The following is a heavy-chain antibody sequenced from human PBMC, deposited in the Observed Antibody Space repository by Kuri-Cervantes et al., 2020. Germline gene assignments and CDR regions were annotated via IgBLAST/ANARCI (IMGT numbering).Heavy chain of an antibody. D-gene: IGHD3-16*02. CDR2: ISSSGSTI. CDR3: AREGVWGSYRYGFDY. CDR1: GFTFSDYY. V-gene: IGHV3-11*01. J-gene: IGHJ4*02. Sequence: GESLKISCAASGFTFSDYYMSWIRQAPGKGLEWVSYISSSGSTIYYADSVKGRFTISRDNAKNSLYLQMNSLRAEDTAVYYCAREGVWGSYRYGFDYWGQGTLVTVSS.